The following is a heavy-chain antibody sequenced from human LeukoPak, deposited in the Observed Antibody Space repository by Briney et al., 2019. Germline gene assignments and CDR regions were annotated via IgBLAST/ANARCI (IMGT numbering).Heavy chain of an antibody. CDR2: IYYSGST. Sequence: PSETLSLTCAVYGGSFSGYYWSWIRQPPGKGLDWIGYIYYSGSTNYNPSLKSRVTISVDTSKNQFSLKLSSVTAADTAVYYCARTLSDHAFDVWGQGTMVTVSS. D-gene: IGHD2/OR15-2a*01. V-gene: IGHV4-59*01. J-gene: IGHJ3*01. CDR3: ARTLSDHAFDV. CDR1: GGSFSGYY.